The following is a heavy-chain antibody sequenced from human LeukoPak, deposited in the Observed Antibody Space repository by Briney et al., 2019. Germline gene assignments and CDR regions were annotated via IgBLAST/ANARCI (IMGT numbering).Heavy chain of an antibody. V-gene: IGHV3-7*05. CDR1: GFRFSTYW. D-gene: IGHD7-27*01. J-gene: IGHJ4*02. CDR2: IKEDGSEK. CDR3: ARAWNWGSDY. Sequence: GGSLRLSCVASGFRFSTYWMSWVRQAPGKGLECVANIKEDGSEKYYVDSVKGRFTISRDNAKNALYLQMNSLRAEDTAVYYCARAWNWGSDYWGQGTLVTVSS.